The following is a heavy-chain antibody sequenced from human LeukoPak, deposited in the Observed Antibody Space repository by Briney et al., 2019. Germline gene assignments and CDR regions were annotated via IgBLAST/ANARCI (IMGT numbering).Heavy chain of an antibody. Sequence: ASVKVSCKASGGTFSSYAISWVRQAPGQGLEWMGGIIPIFGTANYAQKFLGRVTITADESTSTAYMELGSLRSEDTAVYYCARGGYWIKNWFDPWGQGTLVTVSS. CDR3: ARGGYWIKNWFDP. CDR1: GGTFSSYA. CDR2: IIPIFGTA. V-gene: IGHV1-69*13. J-gene: IGHJ5*02. D-gene: IGHD5-18*01.